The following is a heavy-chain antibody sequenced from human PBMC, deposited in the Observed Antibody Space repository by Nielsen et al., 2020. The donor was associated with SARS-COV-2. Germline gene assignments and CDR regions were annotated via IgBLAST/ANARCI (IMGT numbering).Heavy chain of an antibody. V-gene: IGHV3-7*03. D-gene: IGHD6-13*01. CDR2: IKQDGSEK. CDR3: ARDGGSSSWYQKNNWFDP. J-gene: IGHJ5*02. CDR1: GFTFSSYW. Sequence: GESLKISCAASGFTFSSYWMSWVRQAPGKGLEWVANIKQDGSEKYYVDSVKGRFTISRDNAKNSLYLQMNSLGAEDTAVYYCARDGGSSSWYQKNNWFDPWGQGTLVTVSS.